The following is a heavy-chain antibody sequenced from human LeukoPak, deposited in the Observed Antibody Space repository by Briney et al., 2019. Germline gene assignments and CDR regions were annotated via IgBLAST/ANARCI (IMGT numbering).Heavy chain of an antibody. CDR1: GFTFSSYA. V-gene: IGHV3-23*01. CDR2: ISGSGGST. J-gene: IGHJ4*02. CDR3: AKAERWLQEQFDY. D-gene: IGHD5-24*01. Sequence: PGGSLRLSCAASGFTFSSYAMSWVRQAPGKGLEWVSAISGSGGSTYYADSVKGRFTISRDNSKNTLYLQMNSLRAEDTAVYHCAKAERWLQEQFDYWGQGTLVTVSS.